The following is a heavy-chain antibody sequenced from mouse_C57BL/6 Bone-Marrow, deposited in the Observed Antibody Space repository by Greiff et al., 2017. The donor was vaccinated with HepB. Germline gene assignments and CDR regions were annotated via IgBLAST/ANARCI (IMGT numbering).Heavy chain of an antibody. D-gene: IGHD3-3*01. CDR2: IYPGSGST. V-gene: IGHV1-55*01. CDR1: GYTFTSYW. Sequence: QVQLQQPGAELVKPGASVKMSCKASGYTFTSYWITWVKQRPGQGLEWIGDIYPGSGSTNYNEKFKSKATLTVDTSSRTAYMQLSSLTSEDSAVYYFARLGLGTLVPYFDYWGQGTTLTVSS. J-gene: IGHJ2*01. CDR3: ARLGLGTLVPYFDY.